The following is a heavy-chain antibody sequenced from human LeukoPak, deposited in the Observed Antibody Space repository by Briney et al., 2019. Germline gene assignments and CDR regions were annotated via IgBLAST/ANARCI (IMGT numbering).Heavy chain of an antibody. CDR1: GGSLSSYY. CDR3: ARGVYIAAAQYGY. CDR2: IYYSGTT. D-gene: IGHD6-13*01. V-gene: IGHV4-59*01. J-gene: IGHJ4*02. Sequence: PSETLSLTCTVSGGSLSSYYWSWIRQPPGKGLEWIGYIYYSGTTNYNPFLKSRVTISVDTSKNQFSLKLSSVTAADTAVYYCARGVYIAAAQYGYWGQGTLVTVSS.